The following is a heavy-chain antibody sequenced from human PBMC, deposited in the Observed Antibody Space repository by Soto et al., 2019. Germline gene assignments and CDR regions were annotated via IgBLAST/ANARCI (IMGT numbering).Heavy chain of an antibody. CDR3: ARAPPPRYTVVTQGYFDL. V-gene: IGHV3-30-3*01. CDR2: ISYDGSNK. D-gene: IGHD2-21*02. J-gene: IGHJ2*01. CDR1: GFTFSSYA. Sequence: QVQLVESGGGVVQPGRSLRLSCAASGFTFSSYAMHWVRQAPGKGLEWVAVISYDGSNKYYADSVKGRFTISRDNSKNTLYLQMNSLRAEDTAVYYCARAPPPRYTVVTQGYFDLWGRGTLVTVSS.